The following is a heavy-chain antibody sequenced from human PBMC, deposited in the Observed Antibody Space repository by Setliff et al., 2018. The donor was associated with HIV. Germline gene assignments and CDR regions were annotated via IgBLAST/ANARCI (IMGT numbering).Heavy chain of an antibody. CDR3: ARQGSSVEMRVFDT. CDR1: GGSFSGFY. J-gene: IGHJ5*02. Sequence: SETLSLTCVVYGGSFSGFYWTWIRQAPGKGLEWIGEISHSGIVNYSPSLKSRLIISVDTSNNQFFMRLRSVTAADTAVYYCARQGSSVEMRVFDTWGQGILVTVSS. V-gene: IGHV4-34*01. CDR2: ISHSGIV.